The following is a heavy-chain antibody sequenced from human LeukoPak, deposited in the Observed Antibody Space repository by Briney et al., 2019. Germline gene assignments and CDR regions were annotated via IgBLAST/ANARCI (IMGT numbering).Heavy chain of an antibody. Sequence: PSETLSLTCTVSGGSINYYYWSWIRQPPGKGLEWIGYIYHSGSTYYNPSLKSRVTISVDRSKNQFSLKLSSVTAADTAVYYCASLVVPAATFDYWGQGTLVTVSS. D-gene: IGHD2-2*01. CDR2: IYHSGST. CDR1: GGSINYYY. V-gene: IGHV4-59*04. CDR3: ASLVVPAATFDY. J-gene: IGHJ4*02.